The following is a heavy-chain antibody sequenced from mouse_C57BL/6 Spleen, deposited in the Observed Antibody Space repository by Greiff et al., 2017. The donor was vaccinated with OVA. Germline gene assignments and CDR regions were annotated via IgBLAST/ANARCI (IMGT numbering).Heavy chain of an antibody. CDR2: ISYDGSN. J-gene: IGHJ3*01. CDR1: GYSITSGYY. D-gene: IGHD2-4*01. CDR3: ARGGTYDYDAWFAY. Sequence: ESGPGLVKPSQSLSLTCSVTGYSITSGYYWNWIRQFPGNKLEWMGYISYDGSNNYNPSLKNRISITRDTSKNQFFLKLNSVTTEDTATYYCARGGTYDYDAWFAYWGQGTLVTVSA. V-gene: IGHV3-6*01.